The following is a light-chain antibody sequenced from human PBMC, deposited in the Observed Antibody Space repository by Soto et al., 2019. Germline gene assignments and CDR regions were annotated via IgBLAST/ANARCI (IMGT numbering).Light chain of an antibody. CDR3: SSYTGSSTYVV. J-gene: IGLJ2*01. CDR2: DVS. Sequence: QSALTQPASVSGSPGQSITISCTGTSSDVGGYNYVSWYQQHPGKAPKLMIYDVSNRPSGVSNRFSGSKSANTASLTISGLQAEDEADYYGSSYTGSSTYVVFGGGTQLTVL. V-gene: IGLV2-14*01. CDR1: SSDVGGYNY.